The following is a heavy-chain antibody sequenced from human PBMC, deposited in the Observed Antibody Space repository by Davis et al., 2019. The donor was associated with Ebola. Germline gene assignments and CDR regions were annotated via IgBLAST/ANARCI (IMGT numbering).Heavy chain of an antibody. Sequence: SVKVSCKASDYTFTSFGISWVRQAPGQGLEWMGGIIPIFGTANYAQKFQGRVTITADESTSTAYMELSSLRSEDTAVYYCARAVSISIFGPPSGGMDVWGQGTTVTVSS. CDR2: IIPIFGTA. V-gene: IGHV1-69*13. D-gene: IGHD3-3*01. J-gene: IGHJ6*02. CDR1: DYTFTSFG. CDR3: ARAVSISIFGPPSGGMDV.